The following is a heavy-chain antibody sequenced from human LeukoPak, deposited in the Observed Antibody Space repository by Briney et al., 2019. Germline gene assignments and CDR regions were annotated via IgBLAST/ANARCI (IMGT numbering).Heavy chain of an antibody. Sequence: SETLSLTCTVSGGSISSSSYYWGRIRQPPGKGLEWIGRIYYSGSTYYNPSLKSRVTIAVDTSKNQFSLKLSSVTAADTAVYYCARVISMVRGAHNWFDPWGQGTLVTVSS. CDR3: ARVISMVRGAHNWFDP. CDR1: GGSISSSSYY. J-gene: IGHJ5*02. CDR2: IYYSGST. D-gene: IGHD3-10*01. V-gene: IGHV4-39*01.